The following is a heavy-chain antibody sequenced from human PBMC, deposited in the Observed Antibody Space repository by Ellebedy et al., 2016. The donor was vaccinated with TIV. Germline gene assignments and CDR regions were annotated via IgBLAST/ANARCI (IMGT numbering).Heavy chain of an antibody. Sequence: GESLKTSCAASGFTFSSYSMNWVRQAPGKGLEWVSYISSSSSTIYYADSVKGRFTISSDNAKNSLYLQMNSLRGEDTAVYYCARGLTMYYFDYWGQGTLVTVSS. V-gene: IGHV3-48*01. D-gene: IGHD3-10*02. J-gene: IGHJ4*02. CDR1: GFTFSSYS. CDR3: ARGLTMYYFDY. CDR2: ISSSSSTI.